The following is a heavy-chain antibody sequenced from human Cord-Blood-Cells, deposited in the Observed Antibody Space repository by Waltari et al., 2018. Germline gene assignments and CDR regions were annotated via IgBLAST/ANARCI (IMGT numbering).Heavy chain of an antibody. CDR1: GFTFSRYG. V-gene: IGHV3-33*01. J-gene: IGHJ4*02. CDR2: IWYDGSNK. CDR3: ARDRHSSSWFDY. D-gene: IGHD6-13*01. Sequence: QVQLVESGGGVVQPGRSLRLSCAASGFTFSRYGLHWLRQAPGKGLEWVAVIWYDGSNKYYADSVKGRFTISRDNSKNTLYLQMNSLRAEDTAVYYCARDRHSSSWFDYWGQGTLVTVSS.